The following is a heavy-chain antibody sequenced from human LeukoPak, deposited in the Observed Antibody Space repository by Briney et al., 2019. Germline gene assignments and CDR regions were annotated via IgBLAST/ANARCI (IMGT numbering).Heavy chain of an antibody. CDR1: GFTVSTNY. CDR2: FYSGGST. J-gene: IGHJ4*02. D-gene: IGHD3-10*01. CDR3: AREASYGSGLDY. V-gene: IGHV3-53*01. Sequence: GGSLRLSCAASGFTVSTNYMNWVRQAPGKGLEWVSVFYSGGSTYYADSVKGRFTISRDNSKNTLYLQMNSLRAEDTAAYYCAREASYGSGLDYWGRGTLVTVSS.